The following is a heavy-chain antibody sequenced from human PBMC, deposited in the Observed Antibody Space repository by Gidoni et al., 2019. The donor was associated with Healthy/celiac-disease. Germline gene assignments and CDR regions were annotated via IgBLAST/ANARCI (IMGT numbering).Heavy chain of an antibody. CDR1: DGSIGTYY. CDR3: ARRIASAGQYFDY. Sequence: QVQLQESGPGLVKPSETLSLTCTISDGSIGTYYWTWIRQPPGKGLEWIGNIYFSGSTNYKPSLKSRVTISLHRPKNQFSLKLSSVTATDTAVYYCARRIASAGQYFDYWGQGTLVTVSS. J-gene: IGHJ4*02. V-gene: IGHV4-59*01. D-gene: IGHD6-25*01. CDR2: IYFSGST.